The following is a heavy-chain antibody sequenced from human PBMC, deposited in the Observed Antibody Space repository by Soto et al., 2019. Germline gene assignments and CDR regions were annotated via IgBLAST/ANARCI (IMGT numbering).Heavy chain of an antibody. V-gene: IGHV4-30-4*01. CDR2: IYYSGST. J-gene: IGHJ4*02. Sequence: SETLSLTCTVSGGSISSGDYYWSWIRQPPGKGLEWIGYIYYSGSTYYNPSLKSRVTISVDTSKNQFSLKLSSVTAADTAVYYCARVLRFLEWLWFDYRGQGTLVTVSS. D-gene: IGHD3-3*01. CDR1: GGSISSGDYY. CDR3: ARVLRFLEWLWFDY.